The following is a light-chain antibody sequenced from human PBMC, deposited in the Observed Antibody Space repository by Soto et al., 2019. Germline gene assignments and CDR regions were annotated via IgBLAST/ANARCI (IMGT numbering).Light chain of an antibody. Sequence: QAVVTQPPSVSGPPGQRVTISCTGSSSNIGAGYDVHWYQQLPGTAPKLLIYGNSNRPSGVLDRFSGSKSGTSASLAITGLQAEDEADYYCQSYDSSLSGVVFGGGTKVTVL. J-gene: IGLJ2*01. CDR2: GNS. CDR1: SSNIGAGYD. V-gene: IGLV1-40*01. CDR3: QSYDSSLSGVV.